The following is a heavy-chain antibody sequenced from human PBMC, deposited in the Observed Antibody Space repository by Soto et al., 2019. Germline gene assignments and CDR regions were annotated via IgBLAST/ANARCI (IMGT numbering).Heavy chain of an antibody. Sequence: SETLSLTCAVYGGSFSGYYWSWIRQPPGKGLEWIGEINHSGSTNYNPSLKSRVTISVDTSKNQFSLKLSSVTAADTAVYYCARQKVHSSSWSLVYNWFDPWGQGTLVTVAS. CDR3: ARQKVHSSSWSLVYNWFDP. J-gene: IGHJ5*02. CDR1: GGSFSGYY. CDR2: INHSGST. D-gene: IGHD6-13*01. V-gene: IGHV4-34*01.